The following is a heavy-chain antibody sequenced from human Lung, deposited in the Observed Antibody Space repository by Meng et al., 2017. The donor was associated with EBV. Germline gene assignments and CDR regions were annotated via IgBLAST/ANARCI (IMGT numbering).Heavy chain of an antibody. CDR3: ARSYSSGWYTLFDY. Sequence: QVQLQQRGAGLLKPSETLSLTCAVYGGSFSGYYWSWIRQPPGKGLEWIGEINHSGSTNYNPSLKSRVTISVDTSKNQFSLKLSSVTAADTAVYYCARSYSSGWYTLFDYWGQGTLVTVSS. V-gene: IGHV4-34*01. D-gene: IGHD6-19*01. CDR2: INHSGST. CDR1: GGSFSGYY. J-gene: IGHJ4*02.